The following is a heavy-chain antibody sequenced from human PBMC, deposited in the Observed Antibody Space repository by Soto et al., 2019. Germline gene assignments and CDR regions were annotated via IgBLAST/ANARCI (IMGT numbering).Heavy chain of an antibody. J-gene: IGHJ6*02. Sequence: EVQLLESGGGLVQPGGSLRLSCAASGFTFSLYGMSWVRQAPGKGLEWVSSLSGSGASTYYADSVKGLFTVSRDNSKNTLYLQRNSLRADDTAIYYCEQAGYGDPYYHYGLDDWGHGTTVTVSS. V-gene: IGHV3-23*01. CDR3: EQAGYGDPYYHYGLDD. CDR1: GFTFSLYG. CDR2: LSGSGAST. D-gene: IGHD4-17*01.